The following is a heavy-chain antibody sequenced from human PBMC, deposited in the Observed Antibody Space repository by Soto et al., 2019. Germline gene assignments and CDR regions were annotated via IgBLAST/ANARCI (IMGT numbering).Heavy chain of an antibody. V-gene: IGHV3-23*01. CDR1: GFSFSYCS. D-gene: IGHD3-22*01. J-gene: IGHJ4*02. CDR2: ISGNGGSR. CDR3: AKDTYYESSGYDYEALFDL. Sequence: PGESLRLSCTVSGFSFSYCSMSWVRQAPGKGLEWVSFISGNGGSRYYADSVKGRFTIPRDNSKNTLYLQMDRLRAEDTAVYYCAKDTYYESSGYDYEALFDLWGQGDVVTVPS.